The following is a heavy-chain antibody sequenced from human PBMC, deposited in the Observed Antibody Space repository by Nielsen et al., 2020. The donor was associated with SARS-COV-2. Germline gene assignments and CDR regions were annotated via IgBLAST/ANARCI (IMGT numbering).Heavy chain of an antibody. J-gene: IGHJ3*02. CDR3: AKDYYYDSSGYAFDI. D-gene: IGHD3-22*01. Sequence: GGSLRLSCAASGFTFDDYAMHWVRQAPGKGLEWASGISWNSGSIGYADSVKGRFTISRDNAKNSLYLQMNSLRAEDTALYYCAKDYYYDSSGYAFDIWGQGTMVTVSS. CDR2: ISWNSGSI. CDR1: GFTFDDYA. V-gene: IGHV3-9*01.